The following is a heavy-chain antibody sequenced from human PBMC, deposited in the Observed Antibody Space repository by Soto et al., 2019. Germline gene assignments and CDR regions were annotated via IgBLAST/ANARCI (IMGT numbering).Heavy chain of an antibody. Sequence: QVQLVESGGGVVQPGRSLRLSCAASGFTFSSYGMHWVRQAPGKGLEWVAVISYDGSNKYYADSVKGRITISRDTAKNTLYLQMNSVRAEDTAVEYCAEGEGEMAPFRYVDLWGRGTLVAVSS. CDR1: GFTFSSYG. CDR2: ISYDGSNK. CDR3: AEGEGEMAPFRYVDL. D-gene: IGHD3-10*01. J-gene: IGHJ2*01. V-gene: IGHV3-30*18.